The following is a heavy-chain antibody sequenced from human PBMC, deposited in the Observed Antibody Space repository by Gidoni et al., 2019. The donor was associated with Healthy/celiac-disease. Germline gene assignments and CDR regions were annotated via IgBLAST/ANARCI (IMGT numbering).Heavy chain of an antibody. Sequence: QVQLVESGGGVVQPGGSLRLSCAASGFTFSSYGMHWVRQAPGKGLEWVAFIRYDGSNKYYADSVKGRFTISRDNSKNTLYLQMNSLRAEDTAVYYCAKDSSSSWPNVYWGQGTLVTVSS. J-gene: IGHJ4*02. V-gene: IGHV3-30*02. CDR1: GFTFSSYG. CDR3: AKDSSSSWPNVY. D-gene: IGHD6-13*01. CDR2: IRYDGSNK.